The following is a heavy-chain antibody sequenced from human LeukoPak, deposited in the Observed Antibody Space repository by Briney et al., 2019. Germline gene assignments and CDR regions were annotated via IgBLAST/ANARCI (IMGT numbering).Heavy chain of an antibody. J-gene: IGHJ4*02. CDR2: IYIGGST. D-gene: IGHD5-18*01. V-gene: IGHV3-66*01. CDR3: AAGVHTAMVNGY. Sequence: PGGSLRLSCAASGFTFSTYSMNWVRQAPGKGLEWISVIYIGGSTYYADSVKGRFTISRDNCRNTLYLQMNSLRAEDTAVYYCAAGVHTAMVNGYWGQGTLVTVSS. CDR1: GFTFSTYS.